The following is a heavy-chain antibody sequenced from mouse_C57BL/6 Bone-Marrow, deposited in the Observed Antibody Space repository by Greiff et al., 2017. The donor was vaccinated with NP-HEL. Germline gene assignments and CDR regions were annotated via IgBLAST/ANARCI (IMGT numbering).Heavy chain of an antibody. J-gene: IGHJ3*01. CDR1: GFTFSDYG. CDR3: ARGEDYDVFAY. CDR2: ICSGSSTI. Sequence: DVKLVESGGGLVKPGGSLKLSCAASGFTFSDYGMHWVRQAPEKGLEWVAYICSGSSTIYYADTVKGRFTISRDNAKNTLFLQMTRLRSEDTAMYYCARGEDYDVFAYWGQGTLVTVSA. D-gene: IGHD2-4*01. V-gene: IGHV5-17*01.